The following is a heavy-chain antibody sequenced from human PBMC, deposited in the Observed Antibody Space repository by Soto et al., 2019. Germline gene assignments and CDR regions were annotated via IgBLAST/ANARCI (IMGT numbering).Heavy chain of an antibody. J-gene: IGHJ6*02. CDR2: IIPIFGTA. CDR1: GGTFSSYA. V-gene: IGHV1-69*13. D-gene: IGHD3-10*01. CDR3: ARGLITILMAYGMDV. Sequence: PWPSVKVSCKASGGTFSSYAISWVRQAPGQGLEWMGGIIPIFGTANYAQKFQGRVTITADESTSTAYMELSSLRSEDTAVYYCARGLITILMAYGMDVWGQGTTVTVSS.